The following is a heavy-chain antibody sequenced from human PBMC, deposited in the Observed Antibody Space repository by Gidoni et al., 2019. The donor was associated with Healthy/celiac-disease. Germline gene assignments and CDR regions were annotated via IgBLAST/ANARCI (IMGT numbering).Heavy chain of an antibody. D-gene: IGHD2-2*02. CDR3: ARDRRYCSSTSCYTGDY. Sequence: EVQLVESGGGLVQPGGSLRLSCAASGFTFSSYEMNWVRQAPGKGLEWVSYISSSGSTIYYADSVKGRFTISRDNAKNSLYLQMNSLRAEDTAVYYCARDRRYCSSTSCYTGDYWGQGTLVTVSS. CDR1: GFTFSSYE. J-gene: IGHJ4*02. V-gene: IGHV3-48*03. CDR2: ISSSGSTI.